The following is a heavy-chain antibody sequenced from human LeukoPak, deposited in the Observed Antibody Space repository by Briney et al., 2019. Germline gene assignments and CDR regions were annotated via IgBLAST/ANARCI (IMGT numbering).Heavy chain of an antibody. CDR3: AKDRSFIAAVGTLGY. V-gene: IGHV3-30*02. CDR2: IRYDGSNK. CDR1: GFTFSSYG. J-gene: IGHJ4*02. Sequence: GGSLRLSCAASGFTFSSYGMHWVRQAPGKGLEWVAFIRYDGSNKYYADSVKGRFTISRDNSKNTLYLQMNSLRAEDTAVDYCAKDRSFIAAVGTLGYWRQGTLVTVSS. D-gene: IGHD6-13*01.